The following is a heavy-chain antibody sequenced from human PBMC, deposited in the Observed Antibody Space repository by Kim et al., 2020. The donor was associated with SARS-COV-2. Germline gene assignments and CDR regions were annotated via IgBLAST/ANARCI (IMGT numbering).Heavy chain of an antibody. CDR3: ARGLTRTWEPANWFDP. J-gene: IGHJ5*02. D-gene: IGHD1-20*01. Sequence: GGSLRLSCAASGFTFSSYSMNWVRQAPGKGLEWVSYISSSSSTIYYADSVKGRFTISRDNAKNSLYLQMNSLRDEDTAVYYCARGLTRTWEPANWFDPWGQGTLVTVSS. V-gene: IGHV3-48*02. CDR1: GFTFSSYS. CDR2: ISSSSSTI.